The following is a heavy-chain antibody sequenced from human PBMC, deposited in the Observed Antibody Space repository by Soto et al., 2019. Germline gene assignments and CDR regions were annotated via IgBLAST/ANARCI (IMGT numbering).Heavy chain of an antibody. CDR3: AALAYYYDSSGSN. CDR1: GFTFTSSA. Sequence: SVKVSCKASGFTFTSSAVQWVRLARGQRLEWIGWIVVGSGNTNYAQKFQERVTITRDMSTSTAYMELSSLRSEDTAVYYCAALAYYYDSSGSNWGQGTLVTVSS. V-gene: IGHV1-58*01. CDR2: IVVGSGNT. D-gene: IGHD3-22*01. J-gene: IGHJ4*02.